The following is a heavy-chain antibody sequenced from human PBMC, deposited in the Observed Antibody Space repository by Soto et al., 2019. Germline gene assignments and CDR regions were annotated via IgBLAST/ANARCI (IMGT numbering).Heavy chain of an antibody. J-gene: IGHJ6*03. Sequence: GGSLRLSCAASGFTFSSYSMNWVRQAPGKGLEWVSSISSSSSYIYYADSVKGRFTISRDNAKNSLYLQMNSLRAEDTALYYWARDNLGGYDSYIRDYYYYYMDVWGKGTTVTVSS. V-gene: IGHV3-21*01. CDR3: ARDNLGGYDSYIRDYYYYYMDV. CDR2: ISSSSSYI. D-gene: IGHD5-12*01. CDR1: GFTFSSYS.